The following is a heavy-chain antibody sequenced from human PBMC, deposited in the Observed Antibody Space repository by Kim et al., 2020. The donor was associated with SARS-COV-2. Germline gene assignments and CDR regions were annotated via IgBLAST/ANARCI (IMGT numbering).Heavy chain of an antibody. Sequence: ASVKVSCKASGYTFTSYAMHWVRQAPGQRLEWMGWINAGNGNTKYSQKFQGRVTITRDTSASTAYMELSSLRSEDTAVYYCARMGGIAVAGALDYWGQGTLVTVSS. CDR3: ARMGGIAVAGALDY. CDR2: INAGNGNT. D-gene: IGHD6-19*01. CDR1: GYTFTSYA. J-gene: IGHJ4*02. V-gene: IGHV1-3*01.